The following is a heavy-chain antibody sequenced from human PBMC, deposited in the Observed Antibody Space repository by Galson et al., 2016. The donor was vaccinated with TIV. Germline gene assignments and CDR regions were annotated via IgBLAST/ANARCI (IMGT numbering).Heavy chain of an antibody. J-gene: IGHJ4*02. Sequence: SVKVSCKASGYTFTNFGVTWVRQAPGQGLQWMGWISSYNDHIKYAQEFQGRVTMTTDTSTTTAYMELRSLKSDDTAIYYCATNWGAKHSNFWGQGTLVTVSS. CDR2: ISSYNDHI. CDR3: ATNWGAKHSNF. CDR1: GYTFTNFG. V-gene: IGHV1-18*01. D-gene: IGHD2/OR15-2a*01.